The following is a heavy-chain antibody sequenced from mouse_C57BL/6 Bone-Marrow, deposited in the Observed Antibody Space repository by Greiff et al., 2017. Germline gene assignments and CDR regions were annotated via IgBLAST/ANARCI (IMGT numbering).Heavy chain of an antibody. Sequence: QVQLQQPGAELVKPGASVKLSCKASGYTFTSYWMHWVKQRPGQGLEWIGMIHPNSGSTNYNEKFKSKATLTVDKSSSTAYMQLSSLTSEDSAVYYCARIGVLPHWYCDVWGTGTTVTVSS. CDR3: ARIGVLPHWYCDV. CDR2: IHPNSGST. CDR1: GYTFTSYW. V-gene: IGHV1-64*01. D-gene: IGHD5-5*01. J-gene: IGHJ1*03.